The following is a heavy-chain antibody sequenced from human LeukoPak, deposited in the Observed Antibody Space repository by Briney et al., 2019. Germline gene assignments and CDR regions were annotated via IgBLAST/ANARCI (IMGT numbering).Heavy chain of an antibody. CDR1: GGSISSGGYS. D-gene: IGHD2-2*01. J-gene: IGHJ5*02. CDR2: IYHSGST. V-gene: IGHV4-30-2*01. CDR3: ARLLGYCGSTSCHSDP. Sequence: SQTLSLTCAVSGGSISSGGYSWSWIRQPPGKGLEWIGYIYHSGSTYYNPSLKSRVTISVDRSKNQFSLKLSSVTAADTAVYYCARLLGYCGSTSCHSDPWGQGTLVTVSS.